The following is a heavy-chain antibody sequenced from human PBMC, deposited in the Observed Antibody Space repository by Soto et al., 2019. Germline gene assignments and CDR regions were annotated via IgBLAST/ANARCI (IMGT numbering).Heavy chain of an antibody. CDR1: GFTFSSYA. CDR2: ISGSGGST. Sequence: GGSLRLSCAASGFTFSSYAMSWVRQAPGKGLEWVSAISGSGGSTYYADSVKGRFTISRDNSKNTLYLQMNSLRAEDTAVYYCAKDLGYFDWLLPSDGMDVWGQGTTVTVSS. D-gene: IGHD3-9*01. V-gene: IGHV3-23*01. CDR3: AKDLGYFDWLLPSDGMDV. J-gene: IGHJ6*02.